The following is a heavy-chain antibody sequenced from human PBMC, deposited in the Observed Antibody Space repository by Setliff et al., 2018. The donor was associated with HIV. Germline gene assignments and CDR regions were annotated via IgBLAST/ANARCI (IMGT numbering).Heavy chain of an antibody. CDR2: ISYSGST. D-gene: IGHD5-18*01. J-gene: IGHJ3*02. CDR1: GGSISSHS. Sequence: SETLSLTCTVSGGSISSHSWSWIRQPPGKGLEWIGSISYSGSTNYNPSLKSRVTISVDTSKNQFSLKLSSVAAADAAVYYFAREATLRRLWLMGSFDIWGQGTMVTVSS. CDR3: AREATLRRLWLMGSFDI. V-gene: IGHV4-59*11.